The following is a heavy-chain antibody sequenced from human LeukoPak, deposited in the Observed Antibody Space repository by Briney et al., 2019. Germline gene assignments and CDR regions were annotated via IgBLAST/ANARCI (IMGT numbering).Heavy chain of an antibody. CDR3: ARGRGLDV. V-gene: IGHV3-7*03. CDR1: GFTFSTYW. D-gene: IGHD3-10*01. CDR2: IKQAGRER. Sequence: GGSLRLSCAASGFTFSTYWMSWVRQDPGKRLEWLANIKQAGRERYYVDSVRRRFAISRDNAKNSLYLQMNSLRAEDTAVYYCARGRGLDVWRKGTTVTVPS. J-gene: IGHJ6*04.